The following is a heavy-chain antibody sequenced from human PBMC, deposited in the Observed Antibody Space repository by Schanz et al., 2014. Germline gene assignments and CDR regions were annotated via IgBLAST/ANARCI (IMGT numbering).Heavy chain of an antibody. V-gene: IGHV1-2*04. CDR2: INPNSGET. D-gene: IGHD5-12*01. CDR3: ARARYAGYDCSGY. J-gene: IGHJ4*02. Sequence: QVQLVQSGPAVKKPGASMKVSCLASGYSFTEYFLHWVRQAPGQGLEWMGWINPNSGETNYEQKFKGCVALTGDTSISTAVMELIGLTSDDTATYFCARARYAGYDCSGYWGQGTLLIVSS. CDR1: GYSFTEYF.